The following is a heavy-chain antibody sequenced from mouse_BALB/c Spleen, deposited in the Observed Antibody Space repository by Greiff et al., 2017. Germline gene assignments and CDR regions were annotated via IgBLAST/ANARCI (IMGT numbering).Heavy chain of an antibody. CDR2: IWGDGST. CDR1: GFSLTSYG. CDR3: AREDSSGYSWFAD. D-gene: IGHD3-2*01. V-gene: IGHV2-4-1*01. J-gene: IGHJ3*01. Sequence: QVQLQQSGPGLVQPSQSLSITCTVSGFSLTSYGVHWVRQSPGKGLEWLGMIWGDGSTDYNSALKSRLSISKDNSKSQVFLKMNSLQTDDTARYYCAREDSSGYSWFADWGQGTLVTVSA.